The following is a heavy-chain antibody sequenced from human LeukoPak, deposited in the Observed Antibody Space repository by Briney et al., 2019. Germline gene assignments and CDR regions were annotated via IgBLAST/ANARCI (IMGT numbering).Heavy chain of an antibody. Sequence: GGSLRLSCAASGFTFSSYWMSWVRQAPGKGLECVANIKQDGSEKYYVDSVKGRFTISRDNAKNSLYLQMNSLRAEDTAVYYCARELGYSYGYGGYFDYWGQGTLVTVSS. CDR3: ARELGYSYGYGGYFDY. V-gene: IGHV3-7*01. J-gene: IGHJ4*02. CDR1: GFTFSSYW. CDR2: IKQDGSEK. D-gene: IGHD5-18*01.